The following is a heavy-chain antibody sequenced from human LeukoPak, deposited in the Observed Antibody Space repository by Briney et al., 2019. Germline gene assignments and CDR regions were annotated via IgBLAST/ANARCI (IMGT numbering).Heavy chain of an antibody. V-gene: IGHV3-21*01. Sequence: GGSLRLYCAASGFTFSSYSMNWVRQAPGKGLEWVSSISSSSSYIYYADSVKGRFTISRDNAKNSLYLQINSLRAEDTAVYYCARSGGCSSTSCSPNFDYWGQGTLVT. J-gene: IGHJ4*02. D-gene: IGHD2-2*01. CDR3: ARSGGCSSTSCSPNFDY. CDR2: ISSSSSYI. CDR1: GFTFSSYS.